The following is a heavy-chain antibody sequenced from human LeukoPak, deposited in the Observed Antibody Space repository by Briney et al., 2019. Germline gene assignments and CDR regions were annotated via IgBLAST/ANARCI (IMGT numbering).Heavy chain of an antibody. V-gene: IGHV3-33*01. CDR3: ARDLGSELELRGDIDD. CDR1: GFTFSSYG. CDR2: IWYDGSNK. J-gene: IGHJ4*02. Sequence: GGSLRLSCAASGFTFSSYGMHWVRQAPGKGLEWVAVIWYDGSNKYYADSVKGRFTISRDNSKNTLYLQMNSLRAEDTAVYYCARDLGSELELRGDIDDWGQGTLVTVSS. D-gene: IGHD1-7*01.